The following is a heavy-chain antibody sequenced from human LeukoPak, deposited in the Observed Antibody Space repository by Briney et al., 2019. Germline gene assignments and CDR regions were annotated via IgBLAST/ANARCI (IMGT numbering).Heavy chain of an antibody. V-gene: IGHV3-30*02. Sequence: AGGSLRLSCAASGFTFSSYGMHWVRQAPGKGLEWVAFIRYDGSNKYYADSVKGRFTISRDNSKNTLYLQMNSLRAEDTAVYYCAKDTEYSSSSGPRPWGQGTLVTVSS. D-gene: IGHD6-6*01. J-gene: IGHJ5*02. CDR1: GFTFSSYG. CDR3: AKDTEYSSSSGPRP. CDR2: IRYDGSNK.